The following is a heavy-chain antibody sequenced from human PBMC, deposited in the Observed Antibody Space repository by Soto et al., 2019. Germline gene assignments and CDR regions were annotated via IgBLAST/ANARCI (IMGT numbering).Heavy chain of an antibody. J-gene: IGHJ5*02. D-gene: IGHD1-7*01. V-gene: IGHV1-2*02. Sequence: ASVKVSCKXSGYTFTGYYMHWVRQAPGQGLEWMGWINPNSGGTNYAQKFQGRVTMTRDTSISTAYMELSRLRSDDTAVYYCARLTGTTWISWFDPWGQGTLVTVSS. CDR3: ARLTGTTWISWFDP. CDR1: GYTFTGYY. CDR2: INPNSGGT.